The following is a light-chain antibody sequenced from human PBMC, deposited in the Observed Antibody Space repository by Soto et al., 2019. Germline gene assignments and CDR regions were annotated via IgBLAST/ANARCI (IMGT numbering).Light chain of an antibody. V-gene: IGKV3-11*01. CDR2: DAS. CDR1: QRVYSN. Sequence: EIVLTQSPATLSLSPGERATLSCRASQRVYSNLAWYQQKPGQAPRLLIYDASNRATGIPARFSGSGSGTDFTLTISSLEPEDFAVYYCQQRSNWPPEITFGQGTRLEI. CDR3: QQRSNWPPEIT. J-gene: IGKJ5*01.